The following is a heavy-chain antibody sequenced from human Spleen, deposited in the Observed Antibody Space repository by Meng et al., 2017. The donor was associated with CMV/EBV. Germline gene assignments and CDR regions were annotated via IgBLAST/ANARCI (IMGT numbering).Heavy chain of an antibody. D-gene: IGHD1-7*01. CDR3: ARGEGETTEETGTTKNTTTGSFDY. CDR2: IFYSGST. Sequence: SETLSLTCTVSGVSVSSRSYYWSWIRQPPGKGLEWIGYIFYSGSTNYNPSLKSRVTISVDTSKNQFSLKLSSVTAADTAVYYCARGEGETTEETGTTKNTTTGSFDYWGQGTLVTVSS. V-gene: IGHV4-61*01. CDR1: GVSVSSRSYY. J-gene: IGHJ4*02.